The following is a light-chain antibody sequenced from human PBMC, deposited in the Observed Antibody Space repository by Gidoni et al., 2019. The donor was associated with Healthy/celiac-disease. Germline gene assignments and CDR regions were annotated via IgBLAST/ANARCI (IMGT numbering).Light chain of an antibody. CDR1: SSNIGNNY. V-gene: IGLV1-51*01. Sequence: QSVLTQPPSVSAAPGQKVTISCSGSSSNIGNNYVSWYQQLPGTAHKLLIYDNNKRPSGIPDRFSGSKSGTSATLGITGLQTGDEADYYCGTWDSSLSAGEFGGGTKLTVL. CDR2: DNN. J-gene: IGLJ3*02. CDR3: GTWDSSLSAGE.